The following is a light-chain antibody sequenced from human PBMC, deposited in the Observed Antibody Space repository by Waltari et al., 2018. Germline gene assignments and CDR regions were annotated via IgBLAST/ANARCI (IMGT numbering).Light chain of an antibody. CDR1: SSDVGTYNY. CDR3: SLYISSSTYWV. Sequence: QSALTQPASVSGSPGQSITISCTGTSSDVGTYNYVSWYQQHPDNAPKLMIYELSYRPSGVSSRFSGSKSVNTAALTISGLQAEDEADYYCSLYISSSTYWVFGGGTKLTVL. V-gene: IGLV2-14*01. J-gene: IGLJ3*02. CDR2: ELS.